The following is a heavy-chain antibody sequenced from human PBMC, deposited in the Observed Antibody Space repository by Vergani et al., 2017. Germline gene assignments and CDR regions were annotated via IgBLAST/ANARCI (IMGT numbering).Heavy chain of an antibody. V-gene: IGHV4-38-2*01. CDR2: VSHSGDT. CDR1: GDSISSGNN. D-gene: IGHD3-22*01. J-gene: IGHJ4*01. CDR3: ARRSSSYYFVI. Sequence: QVNLQESGPGLVKPSETLSLTCAVSGDSISSGNNWGWIRQPPGKGLGWISIVSHSGDTYFNASLKGRVAISMEMSKNYFLLTLSSVTAADTAMYYCARRSSSYYFVIWGQGVLIPVSS.